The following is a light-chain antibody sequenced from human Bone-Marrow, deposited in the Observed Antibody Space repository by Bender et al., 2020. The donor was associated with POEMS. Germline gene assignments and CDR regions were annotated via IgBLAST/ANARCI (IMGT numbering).Light chain of an antibody. V-gene: IGLV2-23*02. J-gene: IGLJ2*01. CDR2: EVF. Sequence: QSVLTQPPSASGTPGQRVTISCSGCSSNIGAHAVNWYQLHPGKAPKLMIYEVFKRPSGVANRFSGSKSGNTASLTISGLQAEDEAAYFCSSDVHDSSLVLFGGGTQLTVL. CDR3: SSDVHDSSLVL. CDR1: SSNIGAHA.